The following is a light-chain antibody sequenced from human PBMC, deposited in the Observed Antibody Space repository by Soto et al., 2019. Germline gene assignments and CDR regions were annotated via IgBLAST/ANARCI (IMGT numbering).Light chain of an antibody. V-gene: IGKV3-20*01. J-gene: IGKJ1*01. CDR3: QQYGSSPRP. CDR1: QSVSSSY. CDR2: GPS. Sequence: EVVWTRVLRTRSLSPGEKATLSCRASQSVSSSYLAWYQQKPGQGPRLLIHGPSRRATGIPDRFSGSGSGTDFTLTICRLEPEDFAVYYCQQYGSSPRPFGQGTKVHIK.